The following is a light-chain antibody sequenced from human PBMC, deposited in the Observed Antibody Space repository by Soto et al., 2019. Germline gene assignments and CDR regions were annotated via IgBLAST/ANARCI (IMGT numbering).Light chain of an antibody. Sequence: DIVMTQSPDSLAVSLGERATINCKSSQSVLYSSNKKNYLAWYQQKSGQSPKVLIYWASTRESGVPDRFSGSGSGPDFTLTISSLQAEDAAVYYCQQSYNTPRTFGQGTKVEIK. V-gene: IGKV4-1*01. J-gene: IGKJ1*01. CDR3: QQSYNTPRT. CDR2: WAS. CDR1: QSVLYSSNKKNY.